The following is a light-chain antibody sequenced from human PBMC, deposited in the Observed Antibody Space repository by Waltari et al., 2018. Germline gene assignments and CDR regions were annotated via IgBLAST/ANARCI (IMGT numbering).Light chain of an antibody. CDR3: QQYDTYTGYT. CDR2: EAS. CDR1: QGISNS. Sequence: DIQMTQSPSSLSASVGDRVTLTCRASQGISNSLAWYQQKPGKAPNLLIYEASTLESGVPSRFSGSGSWTEFTLTISSLQPDDFATYYCQQYDTYTGYTFGQGTKLEIK. V-gene: IGKV1-5*03. J-gene: IGKJ2*01.